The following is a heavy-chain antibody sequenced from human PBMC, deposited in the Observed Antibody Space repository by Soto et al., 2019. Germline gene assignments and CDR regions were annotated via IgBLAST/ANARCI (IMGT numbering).Heavy chain of an antibody. Sequence: EVQLVESGGALVQPGGSLRRSCAASGFTFSTYNMNWVRQAPGKGLEWVSFLTSSGFTKYYADSVKGRFSISRDNARNSLYLQMNSLRAEDTAVYFCVREWEFYYDYWGQGTLVTVSS. D-gene: IGHD1-26*01. CDR3: VREWEFYYDY. V-gene: IGHV3-48*04. CDR1: GFTFSTYN. J-gene: IGHJ4*02. CDR2: LTSSGFTK.